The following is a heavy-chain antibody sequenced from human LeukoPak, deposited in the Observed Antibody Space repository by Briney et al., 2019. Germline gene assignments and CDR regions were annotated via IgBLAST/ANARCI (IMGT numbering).Heavy chain of an antibody. V-gene: IGHV1-24*01. D-gene: IGHD6-13*01. CDR3: ATSIGIAAVHDAFDI. CDR2: FDPEDGET. Sequence: ASVKVSCKVSGYTLTELSMHWVRQAPGKGLEWMGGFDPEDGETIYAQKFQGRVTMTEDTSTDTAYMELSSLRSEDTAVYYCATSIGIAAVHDAFDIWGQGTMVTVSS. J-gene: IGHJ3*02. CDR1: GYTLTELS.